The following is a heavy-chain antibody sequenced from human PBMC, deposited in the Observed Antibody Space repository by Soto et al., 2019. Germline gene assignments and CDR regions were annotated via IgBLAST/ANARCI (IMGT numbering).Heavy chain of an antibody. J-gene: IGHJ5*02. CDR2: TIPIFGTA. V-gene: IGHV1-69*01. Sequence: QVQLVQSGAEVKKPGSSVKVSCKASGGTFSSYAINWVRQAPGQGLEWMGGTIPIFGTANYAQKFQGRVMITADESTSTAYMELSSLRSEDTAVYYCARDRYCNNGVCYQPWGQGTLVTVSP. CDR3: ARDRYCNNGVCYQP. D-gene: IGHD2-8*01. CDR1: GGTFSSYA.